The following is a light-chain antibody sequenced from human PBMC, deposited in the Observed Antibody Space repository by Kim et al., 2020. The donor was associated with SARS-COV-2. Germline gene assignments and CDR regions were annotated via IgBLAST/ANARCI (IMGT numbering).Light chain of an antibody. Sequence: ASVGDRVTITCRASQGISSNVAWYQQEPGDVPKLLIYDASALLSGVPSRFSGSGSGTDFTLTISSLQPEDVATYYCQKYNGAPWTFGQGTKVEIK. CDR1: QGISSN. J-gene: IGKJ1*01. V-gene: IGKV1-27*01. CDR2: DAS. CDR3: QKYNGAPWT.